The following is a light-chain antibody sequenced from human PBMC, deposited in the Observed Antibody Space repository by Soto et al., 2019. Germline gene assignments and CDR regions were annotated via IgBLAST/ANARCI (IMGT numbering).Light chain of an antibody. Sequence: DIQMTQSPSTLSASVGDRVTITCRASQGIGDRLAWYQQTPGKAPKLLIFKASTSQSGVPSSFSGSGSGTEFTLTISSLQPDDFGTYYCQRYNDYQYVFGQGTKLDMK. V-gene: IGKV1-5*03. CDR1: QGIGDR. CDR3: QRYNDYQYV. CDR2: KAS. J-gene: IGKJ2*01.